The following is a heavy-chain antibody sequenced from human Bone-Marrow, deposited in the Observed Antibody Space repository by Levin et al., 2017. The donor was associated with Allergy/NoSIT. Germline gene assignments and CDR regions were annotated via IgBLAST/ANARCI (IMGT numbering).Heavy chain of an antibody. CDR3: TKDLHTYGQYMGKIYYHYAMDV. Sequence: PGGPLRLSCQASIVNFDIYGMHWVRQAPGKGLEWVAIISYDGGKKYYADSVKGRFTISRDDSKNTLYLQMNSLRAEDTAVYYCTKDLHTYGQYMGKIYYHYAMDVWGRGTTVTVSS. CDR2: ISYDGGKK. V-gene: IGHV3-30*18. D-gene: IGHD3-10*01. J-gene: IGHJ6*02. CDR1: IVNFDIYG.